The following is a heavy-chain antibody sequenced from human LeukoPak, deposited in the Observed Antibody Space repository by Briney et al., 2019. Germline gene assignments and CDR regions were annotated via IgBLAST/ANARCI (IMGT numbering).Heavy chain of an antibody. CDR3: ARDSNSQDEWGPYDS. CDR1: GDSVSANSRS. Sequence: ASQTLSLTCAVSGDSVSANSRSWNWIRQSPSGGLEWLGRTYYWSQWSNDYAGSVRSRITINPDTSTNAFSLQLHSVTPEDTAVYYCARDSNSQDEWGPYDSWGSGILVTVSS. CDR2: TYYWSQWSN. D-gene: IGHD1-26*01. J-gene: IGHJ4*02. V-gene: IGHV6-1*01.